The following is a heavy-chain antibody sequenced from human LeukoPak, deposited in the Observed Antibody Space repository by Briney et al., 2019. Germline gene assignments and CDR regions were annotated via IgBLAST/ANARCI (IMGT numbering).Heavy chain of an antibody. V-gene: IGHV4-39*01. CDR3: ARQTGSGLFTLP. CDR1: GVSISSSNSY. J-gene: IGHJ4*02. D-gene: IGHD3/OR15-3a*01. Sequence: ASETLPLTCTVSGVSISSSNSYWGWIRQPPGKGLEWIGSIYYTGNTYYNASLKSRVTISIDTSKNQISLRLTSVTATDTAMYYCARQTGSGLFTLPGGQGTLVTVSS. CDR2: IYYTGNT.